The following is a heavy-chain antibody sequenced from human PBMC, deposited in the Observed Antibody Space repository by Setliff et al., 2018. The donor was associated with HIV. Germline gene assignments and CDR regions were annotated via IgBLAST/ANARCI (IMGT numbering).Heavy chain of an antibody. CDR2: IHYSGST. CDR3: ARGRGVIKEKPFDE. D-gene: IGHD3-10*01. CDR1: GGSISSHY. V-gene: IGHV4-59*11. Sequence: SQTLSLTCTVSGGSISSHYWSWIRQPPLKGLEWIGYIHYSGSTNCNPSLKSRVTISVDTSKNQFSLRLSSVTAADTAVYYCARGRGVIKEKPFDEWGQGTLVTVSS. J-gene: IGHJ4*02.